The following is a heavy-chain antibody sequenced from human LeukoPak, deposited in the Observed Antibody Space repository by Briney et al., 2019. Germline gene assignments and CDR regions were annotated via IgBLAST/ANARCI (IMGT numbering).Heavy chain of an antibody. D-gene: IGHD2/OR15-2a*01. V-gene: IGHV3-53*01. CDR2: IYSGGST. J-gene: IGHJ4*02. Sequence: QSGGSLRLSCAASGFIVRNYYLSWVRQAPGKGLEWVSVIYSGGSTYYADSAKGRFTISRDNSKNTLYLQMNSLRAEDTAVYYCAKVIVLAWEFDYWGQGTLVTVSS. CDR1: GFIVRNYY. CDR3: AKVIVLAWEFDY.